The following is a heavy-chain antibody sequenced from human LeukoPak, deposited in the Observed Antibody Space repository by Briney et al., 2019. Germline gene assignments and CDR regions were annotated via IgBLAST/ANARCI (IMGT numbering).Heavy chain of an antibody. D-gene: IGHD1-26*01. Sequence: SQTLSLTCTVSGGSISSGSYYWSWIRQPAGKGLERIGRIYTSGSTNYNPSLKSRVTISVDTSKNQFSLKLSSVTAAGTAVYYCARDPSYSGSLDYWGQGTLVTVSP. CDR1: GGSISSGSYY. CDR2: IYTSGST. V-gene: IGHV4-61*02. CDR3: ARDPSYSGSLDY. J-gene: IGHJ4*02.